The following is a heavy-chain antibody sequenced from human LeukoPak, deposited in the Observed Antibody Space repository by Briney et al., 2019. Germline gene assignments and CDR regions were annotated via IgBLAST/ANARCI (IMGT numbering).Heavy chain of an antibody. J-gene: IGHJ4*02. Sequence: GASVKVSCKASGYTFTSYGITWVRQAPGQGLEWMGWINTYNGNTNYVQKLQGRVTMTTDTSTSTAYMELRSLRSDDTAVYYCAGNSHGYSSGWLQFNFDYWGQGTPVTVSS. CDR2: INTYNGNT. D-gene: IGHD6-19*01. CDR3: AGNSHGYSSGWLQFNFDY. CDR1: GYTFTSYG. V-gene: IGHV1-18*01.